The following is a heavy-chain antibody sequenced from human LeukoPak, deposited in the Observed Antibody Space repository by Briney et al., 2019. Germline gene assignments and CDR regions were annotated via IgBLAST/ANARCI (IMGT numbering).Heavy chain of an antibody. CDR1: GYTFTSYG. CDR2: ISAYNGNT. V-gene: IGHV1-18*01. D-gene: IGHD6-25*01. Sequence: ASVKVSCKASGYTFTSYGISWVRQAPGQGLEWMGWISAYNGNTNYAQKLQGRVTMTTDTSTSTAYMELRSLRSDDTAVYYCARVGRSKYSSGWSNWFDPWGQGTLVTVSS. CDR3: ARVGRSKYSSGWSNWFDP. J-gene: IGHJ5*02.